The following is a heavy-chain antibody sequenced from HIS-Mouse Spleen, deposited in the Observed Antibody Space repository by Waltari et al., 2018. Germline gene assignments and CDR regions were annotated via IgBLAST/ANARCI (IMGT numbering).Heavy chain of an antibody. CDR1: GCSISSSSYY. V-gene: IGHV4-39*07. CDR3: AREIPYSSSWYDWYFDL. Sequence: QLQLQESGPGLVKPSETLSLTCTGSGCSISSSSYYWGWTRQPPGKGLEWIGSIYYSGSTYYNPSLKSRVTISVDTSKNQFSLKLSSVTAADTAVYYCAREIPYSSSWYDWYFDLWGRGTLVTVSS. D-gene: IGHD6-13*01. CDR2: IYYSGST. J-gene: IGHJ2*01.